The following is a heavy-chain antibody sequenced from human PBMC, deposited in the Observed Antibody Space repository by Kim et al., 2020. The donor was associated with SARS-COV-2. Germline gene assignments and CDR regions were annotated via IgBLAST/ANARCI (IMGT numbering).Heavy chain of an antibody. CDR1: GYTFTSYG. D-gene: IGHD3-9*01. J-gene: IGHJ6*02. CDR2: ISAYNGNT. Sequence: ASVKVSCKASGYTFTSYGISWVRQAPGQGLEWMGWISAYNGNTNYAQKLQGRVTMTTDTSTSTAYMELRSLRSDDTAVYYCARELRYFDWLVSPYYYYGMDVWGQGTTVTVSS. V-gene: IGHV1-18*01. CDR3: ARELRYFDWLVSPYYYYGMDV.